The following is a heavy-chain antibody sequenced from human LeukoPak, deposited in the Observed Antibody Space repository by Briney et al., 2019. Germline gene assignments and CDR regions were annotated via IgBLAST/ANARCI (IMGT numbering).Heavy chain of an antibody. CDR2: ISSSSRTI. D-gene: IGHD1-26*01. CDR3: ARDLGAWYSGSYYFDY. V-gene: IGHV3-48*01. J-gene: IGHJ4*02. Sequence: GGSLRLSCAASAVTFSSYSMNWVRQAPGKGLEWVSYISSSSRTIYYADSVKGRFTISRDNAKNSLYLQMNSLRAEDTAVYYCARDLGAWYSGSYYFDYWGQGTLVTVSS. CDR1: AVTFSSYS.